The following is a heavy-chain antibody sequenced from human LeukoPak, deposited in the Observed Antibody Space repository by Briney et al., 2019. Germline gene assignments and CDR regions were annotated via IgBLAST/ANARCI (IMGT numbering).Heavy chain of an antibody. CDR2: ISSSSSYI. J-gene: IGHJ5*02. V-gene: IGHV3-21*01. CDR1: GFTFSSYS. Sequence: GGSLRLSCAASGFTFSSYSMNWVRQAPGKGLEWVSSISSSSSYIYYADSVKGRFTISRDNAKNSLYLQMNSLRAEDTAVYYCARGGPVVPDASPWFDTWGQGTLVTVSS. D-gene: IGHD2-2*01. CDR3: ARGGPVVPDASPWFDT.